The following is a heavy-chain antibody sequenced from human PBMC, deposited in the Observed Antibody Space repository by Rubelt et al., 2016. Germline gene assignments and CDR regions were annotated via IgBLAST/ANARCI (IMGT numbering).Heavy chain of an antibody. CDR1: GYTFNVYY. V-gene: IGHV1-2*06. CDR3: AVSYNSQWV. Sequence: QVQLVQSGAEVKKPGASVKVSCKASGYTFNVYYMHWVRQAPGQGLEWMGRINPDSGGTTYAQKFQGRVTMTRDTSISTAYMQLSNRRSDDTAVYYCAVSYNSQWVWGQGTLVTVSS. J-gene: IGHJ4*02. D-gene: IGHD1-14*01. CDR2: INPDSGGT.